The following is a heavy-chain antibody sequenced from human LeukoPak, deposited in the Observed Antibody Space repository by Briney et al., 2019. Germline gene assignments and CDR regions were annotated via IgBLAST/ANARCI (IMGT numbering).Heavy chain of an antibody. CDR1: GYTFTSYD. CDR3: ASEEDTAMVPGY. Sequence: GASVKVSCKASGYTFTSYDINWVRQATGQGLEWMGWMNPNSGNTGYAQKFQGRATMTRNTSISTAYMELSSLRSEDTAVYYCASEEDTAMVPGYWGQGTLVTVSS. CDR2: MNPNSGNT. J-gene: IGHJ4*02. V-gene: IGHV1-8*01. D-gene: IGHD5-18*01.